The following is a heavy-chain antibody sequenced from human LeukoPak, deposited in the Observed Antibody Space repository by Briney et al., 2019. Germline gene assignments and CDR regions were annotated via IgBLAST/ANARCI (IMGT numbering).Heavy chain of an antibody. D-gene: IGHD3-22*01. Sequence: GGTLRLSCAASGFTFSSYGMSWARQAPGKGLEWVSAISGSGGSTYYADSVKGRFTISRDNAKNSLYLQMNSLRAEDTAVYYCARAGAYYYDSSGYYFDYWGQGTLVTVSS. CDR1: GFTFSSYG. CDR2: ISGSGGST. J-gene: IGHJ4*02. CDR3: ARAGAYYYDSSGYYFDY. V-gene: IGHV3-23*01.